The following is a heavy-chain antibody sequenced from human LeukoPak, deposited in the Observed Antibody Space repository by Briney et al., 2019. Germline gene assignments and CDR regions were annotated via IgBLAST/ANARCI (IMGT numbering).Heavy chain of an antibody. Sequence: PSETLSLTCTVSGGSINSGGYYWSWIRQHPGKGLEWIGYIHYSGTTDYNPSLKSRVTISIDTSKNQFSLNLSSMTAADTAVYYCARSNAFDVRGQGTMVTVSS. V-gene: IGHV4-61*08. CDR1: GGSINSGGYY. J-gene: IGHJ3*01. CDR2: IHYSGTT. CDR3: ARSNAFDV.